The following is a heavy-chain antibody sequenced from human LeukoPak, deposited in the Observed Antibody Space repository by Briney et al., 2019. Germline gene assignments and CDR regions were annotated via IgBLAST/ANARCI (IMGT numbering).Heavy chain of an antibody. D-gene: IGHD6-19*01. CDR2: ISGSGGST. Sequence: GGSLRLSRAASGFTFSSYAMSWVRQAPGKGLEWVSAISGSGGSTYYADSVKGRFTISRDNSKNTLYLQMNSLRAEDTAVYYCAKVVRGIAVAGMIDYWGKGTLVTVSS. CDR1: GFTFSSYA. J-gene: IGHJ4*02. V-gene: IGHV3-23*01. CDR3: AKVVRGIAVAGMIDY.